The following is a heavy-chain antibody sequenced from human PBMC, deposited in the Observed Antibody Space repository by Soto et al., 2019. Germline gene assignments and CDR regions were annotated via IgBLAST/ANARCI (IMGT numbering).Heavy chain of an antibody. J-gene: IGHJ6*02. Sequence: ASVKVSCKASGYTFTGYYMHWVRQAPGQGLEWMGWINPNSGGTNYAQKFQGRVTMTRDTSISTAYMELSRLRSDDTAVYYCASYGYSSSPYYYYGMDVWGQGTTVTVSS. V-gene: IGHV1-2*02. CDR1: GYTFTGYY. D-gene: IGHD6-13*01. CDR2: INPNSGGT. CDR3: ASYGYSSSPYYYYGMDV.